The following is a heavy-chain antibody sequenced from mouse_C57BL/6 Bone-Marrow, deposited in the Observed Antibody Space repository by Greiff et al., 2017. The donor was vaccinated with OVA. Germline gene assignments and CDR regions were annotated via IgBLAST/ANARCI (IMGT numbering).Heavy chain of an antibody. CDR3: ARRSLGYFDV. V-gene: IGHV5-17*01. CDR2: ISSGSSTI. Sequence: EVHLVESGGGLVKPGGSLKLSCAASGFTFSVYGMHWVRQAPEKGLEWVAYISSGSSTIYYADTVKGRFTISRDNAKNTLFLQMTSLRSEDTAMYYCARRSLGYFDVWGTGTTVTVSS. J-gene: IGHJ1*03. CDR1: GFTFSVYG.